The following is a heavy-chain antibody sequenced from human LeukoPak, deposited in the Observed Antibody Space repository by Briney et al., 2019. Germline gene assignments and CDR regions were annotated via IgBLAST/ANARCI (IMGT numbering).Heavy chain of an antibody. Sequence: PSETLSLTCTVSGGSISSYYWSWIRQPPGKGLEWIGYIHYSGSTNYNPSLKSQVTISVDTSKNQFSLKLSSVTAADTAVYYCARTYYYDSSGYYYPNWFDPWGQGTLVTVSS. D-gene: IGHD3-22*01. J-gene: IGHJ5*02. CDR3: ARTYYYDSSGYYYPNWFDP. CDR1: GGSISSYY. V-gene: IGHV4-59*01. CDR2: IHYSGST.